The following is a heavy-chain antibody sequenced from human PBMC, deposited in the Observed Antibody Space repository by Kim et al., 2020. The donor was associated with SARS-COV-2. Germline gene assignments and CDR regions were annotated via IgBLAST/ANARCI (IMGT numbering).Heavy chain of an antibody. D-gene: IGHD3-10*01. J-gene: IGHJ6*02. CDR3: AKAGYGSGSYYQSYYYYGMDV. Sequence: GGSLRLSCAASGFTFSSYAMSWVRQAPGKGLEWVSAISGSGGSTYYEDSVKGRFTISRDNSKNTLYLQMNSLRAEDTAVYYCAKAGYGSGSYYQSYYYYGMDVWGQGTTVTVSS. V-gene: IGHV3-23*01. CDR2: ISGSGGST. CDR1: GFTFSSYA.